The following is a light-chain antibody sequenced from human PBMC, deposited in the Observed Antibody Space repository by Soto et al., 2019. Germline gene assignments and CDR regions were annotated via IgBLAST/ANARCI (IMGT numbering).Light chain of an antibody. Sequence: QSVLTQPPSASGSPGQSVTISCTGTSGDVGGYKYVSWYQQHPGKAPKLMIYEVSNRPSGISNRFSGSKSGNTASLTLSGLQAEDEADYYCSSYTSSSTLVFGGGTKLTVL. CDR2: EVS. J-gene: IGLJ2*01. V-gene: IGLV2-14*01. CDR1: SGDVGGYKY. CDR3: SSYTSSSTLV.